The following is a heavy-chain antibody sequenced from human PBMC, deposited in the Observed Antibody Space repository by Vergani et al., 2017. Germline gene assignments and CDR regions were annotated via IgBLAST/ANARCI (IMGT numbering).Heavy chain of an antibody. D-gene: IGHD1-26*01. CDR3: ARDVSEGSYLGYFQH. CDR2: INHSGST. V-gene: IGHV4-34*01. Sequence: QVQLQQWGAGLLKPSETLSLTCAVYGGSFSGYYWSWIRQPPGKGLEWFGEINHSGSTNYNPSLKSRVTISVDTSKNKFSLKLGSVTAVDTAVYYCARDVSEGSYLGYFQHWGQGTLVTVSS. CDR1: GGSFSGYY. J-gene: IGHJ1*01.